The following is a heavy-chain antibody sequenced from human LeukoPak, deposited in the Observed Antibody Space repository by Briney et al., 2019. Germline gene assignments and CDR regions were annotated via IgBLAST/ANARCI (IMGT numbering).Heavy chain of an antibody. CDR1: GFTFSSYS. J-gene: IGHJ4*02. Sequence: GGSLRLSSAASGFTFSSYSMNWVRQGPGKGVEWGSSISSSSSDIYYADSVKGRFTISRDNAKNSLYLHMNLLRAEDTAWFYCSTGIAVADHFDYWGQGTLVTVSS. CDR3: STGIAVADHFDY. CDR2: ISSSSSDI. D-gene: IGHD6-19*01. V-gene: IGHV3-21*01.